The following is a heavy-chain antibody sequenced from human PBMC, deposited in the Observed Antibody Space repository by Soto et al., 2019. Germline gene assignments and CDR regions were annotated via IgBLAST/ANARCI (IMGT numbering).Heavy chain of an antibody. CDR1: GGSISSSSYF. D-gene: IGHD4-17*01. V-gene: IGHV4-39*07. CDR3: ARDPPDGDSYFDY. Sequence: SETLSLTCSVSGGSISSSSYFWGWIRQPPGKGLEWIGSIYYSGTTNYNPSLKSRVTMSIDTSRNQFSLKLSSVTAADTAVYYCARDPPDGDSYFDYWGQGTLVTVSS. CDR2: IYYSGTT. J-gene: IGHJ4*02.